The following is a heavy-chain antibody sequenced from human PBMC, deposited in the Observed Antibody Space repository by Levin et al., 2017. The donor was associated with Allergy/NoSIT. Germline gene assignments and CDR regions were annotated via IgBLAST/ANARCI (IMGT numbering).Heavy chain of an antibody. V-gene: IGHV4-30-4*01. D-gene: IGHD5-18*01. Sequence: SQTLSLTCTVSGGSISSGDYYWSWIRQPPGKGLEWIGYIYYSGSTYYNPSLKSRVTISVDPSKNQFSLKLSSVTAADTAVYYCARARRAMGVSDAFDIWGQGTMVTVSS. CDR1: GGSISSGDYY. CDR3: ARARRAMGVSDAFDI. CDR2: IYYSGST. J-gene: IGHJ3*02.